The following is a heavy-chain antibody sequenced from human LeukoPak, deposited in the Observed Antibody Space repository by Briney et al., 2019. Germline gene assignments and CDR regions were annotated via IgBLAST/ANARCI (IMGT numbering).Heavy chain of an antibody. CDR2: ISYDGRNK. CDR1: GFTFSSYA. V-gene: IGHV3-30*04. Sequence: PGGSLRLSCAASGFTFSSYAVAWVRQAPGKGLEWVAVISYDGRNKYYADSVKGRFNIPRHNPKHSPYLQMTSLGAEVTAVYCCARGAYYYDSSGYFYWGQGTLVTVSS. CDR3: ARGAYYYDSSGYFY. D-gene: IGHD3-22*01. J-gene: IGHJ4*02.